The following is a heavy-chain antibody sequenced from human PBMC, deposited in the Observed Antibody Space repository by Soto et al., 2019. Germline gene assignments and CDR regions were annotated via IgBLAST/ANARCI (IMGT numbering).Heavy chain of an antibody. Sequence: EVQLVESGGGLVQPGGSRGLSCPTPGFIFSDCARNWARRAPGKGLEWVSYISSSSSVIDYADSVKGRFTVSRDNARNSLYLQMNSLRAEDTAVYYCARDLSWGSNWYYYMDVWGKGTTVTVSS. CDR3: ARDLSWGSNWYYYMDV. D-gene: IGHD7-27*01. CDR2: ISSSSSVI. CDR1: GFIFSDCA. J-gene: IGHJ6*03. V-gene: IGHV3-48*01.